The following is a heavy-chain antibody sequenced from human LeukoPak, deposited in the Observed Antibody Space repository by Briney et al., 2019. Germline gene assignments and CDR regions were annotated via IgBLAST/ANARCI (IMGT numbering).Heavy chain of an antibody. CDR3: ASHLSGYSSGWYYFDY. CDR1: GGSISSYY. V-gene: IGHV4-59*08. CDR2: IYYSGST. D-gene: IGHD6-19*01. Sequence: SETLSLTCTVSGGSISSYYWSWIRQPPGKGLEWIGYIYYSGSTNYNPSLKSRVTISVDTSKNQFSLKLSSVTAADTAVYYCASHLSGYSSGWYYFDYWGQGTLVTVSP. J-gene: IGHJ4*02.